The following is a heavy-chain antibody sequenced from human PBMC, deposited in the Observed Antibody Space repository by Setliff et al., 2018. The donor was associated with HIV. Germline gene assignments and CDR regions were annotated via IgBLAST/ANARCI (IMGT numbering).Heavy chain of an antibody. CDR2: IYTSGST. CDR1: GGSISSYY. Sequence: ETLSLTCAVSGGSISSYYWSWIRQPAGKGLEWIGRIYTSGSTNYNPSLKSRVTMSVDTSKNQFSLKLSSVTAADTAVYYCARDGFWSGYIDYWGQGTLVTVSS. D-gene: IGHD3-3*01. CDR3: ARDGFWSGYIDY. V-gene: IGHV4-4*07. J-gene: IGHJ4*02.